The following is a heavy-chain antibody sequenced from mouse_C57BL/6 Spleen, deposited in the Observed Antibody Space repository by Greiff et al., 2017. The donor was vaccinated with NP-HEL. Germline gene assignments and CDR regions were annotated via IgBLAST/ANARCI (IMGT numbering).Heavy chain of an antibody. V-gene: IGHV14-4*01. CDR3: TTPLDSSGYASFDY. Sequence: VQLQQSGAELVRPGASVKLSCTASGFNIKDDYMHWVKQRPEQGLEWIGWIDPENGDTEYASKFQGKATITADPSSNTAYLQLSSLTSEDTAVYYCTTPLDSSGYASFDYWGQGTTLTVSS. CDR1: GFNIKDDY. CDR2: IDPENGDT. D-gene: IGHD3-2*02. J-gene: IGHJ2*01.